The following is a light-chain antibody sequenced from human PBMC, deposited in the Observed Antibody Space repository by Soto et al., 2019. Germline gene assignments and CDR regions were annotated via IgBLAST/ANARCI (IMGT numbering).Light chain of an antibody. CDR2: DAS. J-gene: IGKJ2*01. Sequence: DIQMTQSPSTLSASVGDRVTITCRASQSISSWLAWYQQKPGKAPKLLIYDASSLESGVPSRFSGSGSGTEFTLTISSLQPDDFATYYCQQYNSRGYTFVQGTKLEIK. CDR1: QSISSW. V-gene: IGKV1-5*01. CDR3: QQYNSRGYT.